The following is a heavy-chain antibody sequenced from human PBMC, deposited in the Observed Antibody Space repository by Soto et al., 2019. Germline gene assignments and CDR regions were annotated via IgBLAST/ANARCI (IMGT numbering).Heavy chain of an antibody. CDR1: GFTFSSYA. V-gene: IGHV3-30*04. Sequence: GGSLRLSCAASGFTFSSYAMHWVRQAPGKGLEWVAVISYDGSNKYYADSVKGRFTISRDNSKNTLYLQMNSLRAEDTAVYYCARDEQWLVRGPYLHYWGQGTLVTVSS. J-gene: IGHJ4*02. CDR2: ISYDGSNK. D-gene: IGHD6-19*01. CDR3: ARDEQWLVRGPYLHY.